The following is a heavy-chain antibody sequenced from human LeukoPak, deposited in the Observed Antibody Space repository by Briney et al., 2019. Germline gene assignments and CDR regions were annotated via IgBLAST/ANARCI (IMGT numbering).Heavy chain of an antibody. D-gene: IGHD2-15*01. V-gene: IGHV3-7*01. CDR1: GFTFGSYW. Sequence: PGGSLRLSCAASGFTFGSYWMSWVRQAPGKGLEWVANIKQDGSEKYYVDSVKGRFTISRDNAKNSLYLQMNSLRAEDTAVYYCARVDDKRYCSGGSCYFRPYYYYGMDVWGQGTTVTVSS. CDR2: IKQDGSEK. CDR3: ARVDDKRYCSGGSCYFRPYYYYGMDV. J-gene: IGHJ6*02.